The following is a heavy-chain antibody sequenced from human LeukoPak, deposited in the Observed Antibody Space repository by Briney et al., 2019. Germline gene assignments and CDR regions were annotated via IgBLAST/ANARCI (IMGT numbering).Heavy chain of an antibody. CDR2: INSGDRT. D-gene: IGHD1-26*01. CDR1: GFTVNNNY. Sequence: GGSLRLSCAASGFTVNNNYMTWVRQAPGKGLECASLINSGDRTHYADSVKGRFTISRDNSKNMIYLQMNNLRAEDTALYYCARGKSGSYTRPFDYWGQGTLVTVSS. V-gene: IGHV3-66*01. CDR3: ARGKSGSYTRPFDY. J-gene: IGHJ4*02.